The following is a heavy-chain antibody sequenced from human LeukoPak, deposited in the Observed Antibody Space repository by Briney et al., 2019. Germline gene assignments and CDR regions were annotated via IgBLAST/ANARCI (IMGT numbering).Heavy chain of an antibody. CDR3: ARGSSIAAAGELNWFDP. CDR1: GYSFTSYW. Sequence: GESLKISCKGSGYSFTSYWIGWVRQMPGKGLEWMGIIYPGDSDTRYSPSFQGQVTISADKSISTAYLQWSSLKASDTAMYYCARGSSIAAAGELNWFDPWGQGTLVTVPS. V-gene: IGHV5-51*01. CDR2: IYPGDSDT. J-gene: IGHJ5*02. D-gene: IGHD6-13*01.